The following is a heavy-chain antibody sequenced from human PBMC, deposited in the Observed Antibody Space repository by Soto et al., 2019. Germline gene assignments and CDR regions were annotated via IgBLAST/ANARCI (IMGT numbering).Heavy chain of an antibody. V-gene: IGHV4-4*02. Sequence: SETLSLTCAVSGGSISTSNWWSWVRQPPGKGLEWIGEVYRTGSTTYNPSLESRVTISIDRSKNQFSLKLSSVTAADTAVYYCARVPDDWGQGILVTVSS. J-gene: IGHJ4*02. CDR3: ARVPDD. CDR2: VYRTGST. D-gene: IGHD2-2*01. CDR1: GGSISTSNW.